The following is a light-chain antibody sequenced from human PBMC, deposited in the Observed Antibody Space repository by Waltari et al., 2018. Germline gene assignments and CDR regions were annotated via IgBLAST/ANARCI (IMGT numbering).Light chain of an antibody. J-gene: IGKJ2*01. Sequence: DIQMTQSPSTLSASVGDRVTITCRASQTINNWLAWYQQKPGKAPQLLIQRASVLQSGVPSGFIGSGSGTDFTLTISSLQADDFATYYCQQYETYSPYTFGQGTKVDLK. CDR1: QTINNW. CDR2: RAS. CDR3: QQYETYSPYT. V-gene: IGKV1-5*03.